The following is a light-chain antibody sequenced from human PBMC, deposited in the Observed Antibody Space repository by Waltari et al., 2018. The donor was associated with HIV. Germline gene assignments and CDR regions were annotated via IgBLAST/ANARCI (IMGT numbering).Light chain of an antibody. J-gene: IGLJ1*01. Sequence: QSVLTQPPSASGTPGQRVIISCSGSSFNIGRNFVSWYQQVPGTAPKVLIFRDNQRPSGVPDRFSGSKSGASASLAISGLRSEDEADYYCAAWDDSLSGYVFGTGTKVTVL. CDR2: RDN. CDR3: AAWDDSLSGYV. V-gene: IGLV1-47*01. CDR1: SFNIGRNF.